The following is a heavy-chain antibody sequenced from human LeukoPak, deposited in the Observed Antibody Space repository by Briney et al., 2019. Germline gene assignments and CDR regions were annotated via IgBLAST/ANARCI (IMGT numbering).Heavy chain of an antibody. CDR3: ARWLQHEDYFDY. Sequence: SETLSLTCTVSGGSVSSGSYYWSWIRQPPGKGLEWIGYIYYSGSTNYNPSLKSRVTISVDTSKNQFSLKLSSVTAADTAVYYCARWLQHEDYFDYWGQGTLVTVSS. D-gene: IGHD5-24*01. CDR2: IYYSGST. CDR1: GGSVSSGSYY. V-gene: IGHV4-61*01. J-gene: IGHJ4*02.